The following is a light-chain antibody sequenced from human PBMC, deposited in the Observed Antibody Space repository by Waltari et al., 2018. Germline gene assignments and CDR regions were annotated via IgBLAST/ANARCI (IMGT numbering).Light chain of an antibody. CDR1: DSNVASFG. V-gene: IGLV1-40*01. Sequence: QSVLTQAPSMSGAPGQRVTISCTGDDSNVASFGVNWYQHRPGRVPKLLIYENTKRPSGGPDRFAGSKSGTSASLAIEGLQPEDEGDYYCQSYDNSLRGSVLFGGGTKVTV. CDR2: ENT. CDR3: QSYDNSLRGSVL. J-gene: IGLJ3*02.